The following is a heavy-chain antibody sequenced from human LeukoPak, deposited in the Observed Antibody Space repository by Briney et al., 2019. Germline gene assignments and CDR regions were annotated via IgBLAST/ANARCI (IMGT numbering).Heavy chain of an antibody. CDR1: GGSISSSSYY. D-gene: IGHD3-10*01. Sequence: SETLSLTCTVSGGSISSSSYYWGWIRQPPGKGLEWIGSIYYSGSTYYNPSLRSRVTISVDTSKNQFSLKLSSVTAADTAVYYCARLHGSGSYSHDYWGQGTLVTVSS. V-gene: IGHV4-39*01. CDR2: IYYSGST. CDR3: ARLHGSGSYSHDY. J-gene: IGHJ4*02.